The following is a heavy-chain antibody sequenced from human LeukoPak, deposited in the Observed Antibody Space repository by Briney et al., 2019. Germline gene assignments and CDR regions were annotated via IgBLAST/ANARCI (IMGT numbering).Heavy chain of an antibody. CDR3: AREAPHYGDLNWFDP. V-gene: IGHV1-69*04. Sequence: SVKVSCKASGGTFSSYAISWVRQAPGQVLEWMGRIIPIFGIANYAQKFQGRVTITADKSTSTVYMELSSLRSEDTAVYYCAREAPHYGDLNWFDPWGQGTLVTVSS. CDR2: IIPIFGIA. CDR1: GGTFSSYA. D-gene: IGHD4-17*01. J-gene: IGHJ5*02.